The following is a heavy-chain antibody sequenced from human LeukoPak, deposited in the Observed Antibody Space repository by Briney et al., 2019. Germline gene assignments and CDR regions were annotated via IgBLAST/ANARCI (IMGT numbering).Heavy chain of an antibody. V-gene: IGHV3-30*02. D-gene: IGHD2-2*01. J-gene: IGHJ4*02. CDR2: IRYDGSNK. CDR3: AKVVTGYCSTTSCPFDS. Sequence: GGSLRLXCAASGFTFSTYGMDWVRLAPGKGLESVAYIRYDGSNKNYADSVKGRFTISRDNSKNTLYLQMSSLRAEDTAVYYCAKVVTGYCSTTSCPFDSWGQGTLVTVSS. CDR1: GFTFSTYG.